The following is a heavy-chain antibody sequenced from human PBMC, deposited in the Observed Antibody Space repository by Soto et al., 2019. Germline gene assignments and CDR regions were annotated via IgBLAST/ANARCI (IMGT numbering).Heavy chain of an antibody. D-gene: IGHD2-15*01. CDR3: ARAIRVKGDIVVVVAATKPDHQYYYYYYYMDV. Sequence: ASVKVSCKASGYTFTSYDINWVRQATGQGLEWMGWMNPNSGNTGYAQKFQGRVTMTRNTPLCTAYMELSSLRSEDTAVYYCARAIRVKGDIVVVVAATKPDHQYYYYYYYMDVWGKGTTVTVSS. J-gene: IGHJ6*03. CDR2: MNPNSGNT. CDR1: GYTFTSYD. V-gene: IGHV1-8*01.